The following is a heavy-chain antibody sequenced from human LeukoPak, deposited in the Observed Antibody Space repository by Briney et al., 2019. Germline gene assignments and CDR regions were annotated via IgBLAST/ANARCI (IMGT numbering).Heavy chain of an antibody. CDR1: GFTFDDYA. V-gene: IGHV3-43*02. D-gene: IGHD6-13*01. J-gene: IGHJ6*03. Sequence: GGSLRLSCAASGFTFDDYAMHWVRQAPGKGLEWVSLISGDGGSTYYADSVKGRFTISRDNSKNSLYLQMNSLRTEDTALYYYAKDRIAAAGTNYYYYYMDVWGKGTTVTVSS. CDR3: AKDRIAAAGTNYYYYYMDV. CDR2: ISGDGGST.